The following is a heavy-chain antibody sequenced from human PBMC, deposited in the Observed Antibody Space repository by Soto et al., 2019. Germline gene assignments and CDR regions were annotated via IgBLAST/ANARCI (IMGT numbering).Heavy chain of an antibody. CDR1: GFTFSSYS. CDR2: ISSSSSYI. CDR3: ARVIIGYYGMDV. J-gene: IGHJ6*02. V-gene: IGHV3-21*01. Sequence: GGSLRLSCAASGFTFSSYSMNWVRQAPGKGLEWVSSISSSSSYIYYADSVKGRFTISRDNAKNSLYLQMNSLRAEDTAVYYCARVIIGYYGMDVWGQGTTVTVSS.